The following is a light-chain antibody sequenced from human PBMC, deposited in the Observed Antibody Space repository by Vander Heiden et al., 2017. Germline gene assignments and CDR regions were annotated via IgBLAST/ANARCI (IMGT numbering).Light chain of an antibody. CDR2: AAS. V-gene: IGKV1-8*01. CDR1: QGISSY. Sequence: AMRLTLLPSSFSASTGDRVTITCRASQGISSYLAWYQQKPGKAPKLLIYAASTLQSGVPSRFSGSGSGTDFTLTISCLQSEDFATYYCQQYYSYPFTFGPGTKVDIK. J-gene: IGKJ3*01. CDR3: QQYYSYPFT.